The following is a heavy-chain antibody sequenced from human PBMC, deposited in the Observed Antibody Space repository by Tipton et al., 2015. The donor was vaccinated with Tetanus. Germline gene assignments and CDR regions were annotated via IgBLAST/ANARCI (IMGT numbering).Heavy chain of an antibody. V-gene: IGHV3-48*03. CDR2: ISSSGSTI. J-gene: IGHJ6*02. CDR3: ARENSYGFYYGMDV. Sequence: SLRLSCAASGFTFSSYEMNWVRQAPGKGLEWGSYISSSGSTIYYADSVKGRFTISRDNAKNSLYLQMNSLRAEDTAVYYCARENSYGFYYGMDVWGQGTTVTVSS. CDR1: GFTFSSYE. D-gene: IGHD5-18*01.